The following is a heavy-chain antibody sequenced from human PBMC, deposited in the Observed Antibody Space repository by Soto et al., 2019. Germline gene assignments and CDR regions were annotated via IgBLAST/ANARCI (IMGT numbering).Heavy chain of an antibody. D-gene: IGHD6-6*01. J-gene: IGHJ4*02. CDR2: IYYSGST. Sequence: SETLSLTCTVSGGSISSGGYYWSWIRQHPGKGLEWIGYIYYSGSTYYNPSLKSRVTISVDTSKNQFSLKLSSVTAADTAVYYCARVHKYSSSSPFDYWGQGTLVTVSS. V-gene: IGHV4-31*03. CDR1: GGSISSGGYY. CDR3: ARVHKYSSSSPFDY.